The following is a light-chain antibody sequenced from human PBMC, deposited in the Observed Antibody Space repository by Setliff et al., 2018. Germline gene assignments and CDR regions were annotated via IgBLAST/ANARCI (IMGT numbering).Light chain of an antibody. V-gene: IGLV2-14*03. Sequence: LTQPASVSGSPGQSITISCTGTSSDVGGYNYVSWYQQHPDKAPKLMIYDVSKRPSGVSNRFSGSKSGNTASLTISGLQAEDEADYYCSSYTSSSTAVFGGGT. CDR2: DVS. CDR3: SSYTSSSTAV. J-gene: IGLJ2*01. CDR1: SSDVGGYNY.